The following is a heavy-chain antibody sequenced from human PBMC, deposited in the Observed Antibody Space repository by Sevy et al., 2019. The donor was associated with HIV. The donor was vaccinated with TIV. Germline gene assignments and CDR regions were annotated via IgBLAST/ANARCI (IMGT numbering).Heavy chain of an antibody. CDR1: GDSVSSNSAA. CDR2: TYYRSKWYN. Sequence: SQTLSLTCAISGDSVSSNSAAWNWIRQSPSRGLEWLGRTYYRSKWYNDYAVSVKSRITINPDTSKNQFSLRLNSVTPEDTAGYYCARDTEYSSGWWDAFDIWGQGTMVTVSS. D-gene: IGHD6-19*01. CDR3: ARDTEYSSGWWDAFDI. V-gene: IGHV6-1*01. J-gene: IGHJ3*02.